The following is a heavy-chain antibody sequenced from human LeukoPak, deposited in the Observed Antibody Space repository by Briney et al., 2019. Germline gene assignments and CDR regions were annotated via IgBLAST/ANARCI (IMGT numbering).Heavy chain of an antibody. D-gene: IGHD6-13*01. CDR3: AGYSSSWYVVDHYNGLDV. Sequence: GGSLRLSCAASGFTVSTNYMNWVRQAPGKGLEWVSVIYSGGSTYYADSVKGRLTISRDNAKNSLYLQMNSLRAEDTAVYYCAGYSSSWYVVDHYNGLDVWGQGTTVTVSS. CDR2: IYSGGST. V-gene: IGHV3-53*01. CDR1: GFTVSTNY. J-gene: IGHJ6*02.